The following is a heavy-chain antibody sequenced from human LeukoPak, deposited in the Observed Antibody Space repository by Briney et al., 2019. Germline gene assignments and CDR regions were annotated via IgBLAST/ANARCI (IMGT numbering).Heavy chain of an antibody. D-gene: IGHD6-19*01. J-gene: IGHJ4*02. Sequence: PSETLSLTCSVSGGSITSDSHYWNWIRQPAGKGLEWIGRIFSSGSTTYNPSLKSRVTFSVDTSKNQFSLRLSSVTAADTAVYYCARNLAVEGGYYFDYWGQGTLVTVSS. CDR1: GGSITSDSHY. CDR3: ARNLAVEGGYYFDY. CDR2: IFSSGST. V-gene: IGHV4-61*02.